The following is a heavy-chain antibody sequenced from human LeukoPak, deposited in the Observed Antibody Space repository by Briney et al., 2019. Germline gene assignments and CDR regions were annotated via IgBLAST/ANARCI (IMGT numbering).Heavy chain of an antibody. V-gene: IGHV3-30-3*01. D-gene: IGHD1-26*01. Sequence: PGGSLRLSCAASGFTFSSYAMHWVRQAPGKGLEWVAVISYDGSNKYYADSVKGRFTSSRDNSKNRLDLQRNSVRAEDTAVYYSPRDLGEGCFDPWGQGTLVTVSS. CDR1: GFTFSSYA. J-gene: IGHJ5*02. CDR2: ISYDGSNK. CDR3: PRDLGEGCFDP.